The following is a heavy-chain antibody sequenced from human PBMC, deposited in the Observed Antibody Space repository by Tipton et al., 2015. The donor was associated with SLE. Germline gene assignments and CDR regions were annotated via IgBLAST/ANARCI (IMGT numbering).Heavy chain of an antibody. V-gene: IGHV4-4*07. Sequence: TLSFTCTVPGGSISSFYWSWIRQPAGKGLEWIGRIYTSGSTNYNPSLKSRVTMSVDTSKNQFSLKLSSVTAADTAVYYCARDTVGWYSGAFDIWGQGTMVTVSS. CDR2: IYTSGST. CDR1: GGSISSFY. J-gene: IGHJ3*02. CDR3: ARDTVGWYSGAFDI. D-gene: IGHD4-23*01.